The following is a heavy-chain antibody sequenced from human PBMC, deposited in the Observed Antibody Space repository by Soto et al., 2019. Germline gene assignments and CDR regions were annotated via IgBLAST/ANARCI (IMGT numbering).Heavy chain of an antibody. CDR2: ISGSGGST. CDR3: AKDTRNWGSGYYFDY. J-gene: IGHJ4*02. CDR1: GFTFSSYA. Sequence: GGSLRLSCAASGFTFSSYAMSWVRQAPGKGLEWVSAISGSGGSTYYADSVKGRFTISRDNSKNTLYLQMNSLRAEDTAVYYCAKDTRNWGSGYYFDYWGQGTLVTVSS. D-gene: IGHD3-16*01. V-gene: IGHV3-23*01.